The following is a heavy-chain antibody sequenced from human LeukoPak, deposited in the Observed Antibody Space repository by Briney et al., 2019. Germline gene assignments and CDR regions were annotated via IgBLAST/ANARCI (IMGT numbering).Heavy chain of an antibody. V-gene: IGHV4-30-2*01. CDR2: INHSGST. J-gene: IGHJ4*02. CDR1: GGSISSGGYS. CDR3: ARNIYDSSGYNGY. Sequence: TLSLTCAVSGGSISSGGYSWSWIRQPPGKGLEWIGEINHSGSTNYNPSLKSRVTISVDTSKNQFSLKLSSVTAADTAVYYCARNIYDSSGYNGYWGQGTLVTVSS. D-gene: IGHD3-22*01.